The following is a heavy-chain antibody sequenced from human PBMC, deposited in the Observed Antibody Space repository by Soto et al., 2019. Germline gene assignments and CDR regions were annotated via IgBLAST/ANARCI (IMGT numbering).Heavy chain of an antibody. Sequence: SVKVSCKASGFTFTSSAVQWVRQARGQRLEWIGWIVVGSGNTNYAQKFQERVTITRDMSTSTAYMELSSLRSEDTAVYYCAADQDDYSNYYYGMDVWGQGTTVTVSS. V-gene: IGHV1-58*01. CDR3: AADQDDYSNYYYGMDV. CDR2: IVVGSGNT. D-gene: IGHD4-4*01. CDR1: GFTFTSSA. J-gene: IGHJ6*02.